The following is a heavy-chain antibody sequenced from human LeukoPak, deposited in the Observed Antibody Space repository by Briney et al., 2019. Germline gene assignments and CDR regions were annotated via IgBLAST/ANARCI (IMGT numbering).Heavy chain of an antibody. CDR2: ISSSSSYI. J-gene: IGHJ4*02. CDR3: ARRGAAAGNDY. CDR1: GFTFSSYS. Sequence: PGGSLRLSCAASGFTFSSYSMNWVRQAPGEGLEWVSSISSSSSYIYYADSVKGRFTISRDNAKNSLYLQMNSLRAEDTAVYYCARRGAAAGNDYWGQGTLVTVSS. D-gene: IGHD6-13*01. V-gene: IGHV3-21*01.